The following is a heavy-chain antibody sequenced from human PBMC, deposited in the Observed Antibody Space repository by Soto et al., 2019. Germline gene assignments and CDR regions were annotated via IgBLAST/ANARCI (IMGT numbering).Heavy chain of an antibody. V-gene: IGHV3-23*01. Sequence: EVRLLESGGGLVQPGGSLRLSCAASGFTFNTYAMSWVRQAPGKGLEWVSVIGGGGGSTHYADSVKGRFTISRDNSKNTLYLQMNSLRADDTAIYYCARDSITRLSYDIPGMDVWGQATTVTVSS. CDR3: ARDSITRLSYDIPGMDV. D-gene: IGHD3-10*01. CDR1: GFTFNTYA. J-gene: IGHJ6*02. CDR2: IGGGGGST.